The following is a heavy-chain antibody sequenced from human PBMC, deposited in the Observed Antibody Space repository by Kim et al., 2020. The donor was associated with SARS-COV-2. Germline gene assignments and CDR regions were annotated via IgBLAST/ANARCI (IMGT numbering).Heavy chain of an antibody. D-gene: IGHD3-10*01. V-gene: IGHV1-46*01. Sequence: AQKFQGRGTMTRDTSTSTVYMELSSLRSEDTAVYYCARDGSGSLGNWFDPWGQGTLVTVSS. J-gene: IGHJ5*02. CDR3: ARDGSGSLGNWFDP.